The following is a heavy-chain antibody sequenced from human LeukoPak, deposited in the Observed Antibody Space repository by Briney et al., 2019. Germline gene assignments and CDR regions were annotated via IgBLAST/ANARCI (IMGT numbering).Heavy chain of an antibody. D-gene: IGHD5-24*01. J-gene: IGHJ4*02. CDR2: IYSGGTT. Sequence: GGSLRLSCAVSGFIVSSNYMSRVRQAPGKGLEWVSVIYSGGTTYYADSVKGRFIISRDNSKNTLYLQMNTLRAEDTAMYYCTRLRDGYDSDYWGQGTLVTVSS. CDR1: GFIVSSNY. CDR3: TRLRDGYDSDY. V-gene: IGHV3-53*01.